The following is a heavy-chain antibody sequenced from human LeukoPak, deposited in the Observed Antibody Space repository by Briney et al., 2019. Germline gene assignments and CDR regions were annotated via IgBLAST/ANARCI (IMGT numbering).Heavy chain of an antibody. Sequence: GGSLRLSCAASGFTFSSCALHWVRQAPGKGLEWVAIISYDGNNKYYADSVKGRFIISRDNSRSTLYLQMNSLRVGDTAVYFCARDPKRGFSYGWGAFDIWGQGTMVSVSS. D-gene: IGHD5-18*01. V-gene: IGHV3-30-3*01. CDR2: ISYDGNNK. CDR1: GFTFSSCA. CDR3: ARDPKRGFSYGWGAFDI. J-gene: IGHJ3*02.